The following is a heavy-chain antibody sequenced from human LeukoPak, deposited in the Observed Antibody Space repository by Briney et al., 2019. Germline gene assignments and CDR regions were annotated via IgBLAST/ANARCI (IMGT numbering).Heavy chain of an antibody. D-gene: IGHD2-15*01. Sequence: SETLSLTCTVSGGSITSSSYYWGWIRQPPGKGLEWIGSNYYSRSDSYNPSIKSRVNLSLDTSKNQLSLKLSSVTAADTAVYYCASLYCRVGSCLPPGYWGQGTLVSVS. J-gene: IGHJ4*02. CDR1: GGSITSSSYY. CDR3: ASLYCRVGSCLPPGY. V-gene: IGHV4-39*01. CDR2: NYYSRSD.